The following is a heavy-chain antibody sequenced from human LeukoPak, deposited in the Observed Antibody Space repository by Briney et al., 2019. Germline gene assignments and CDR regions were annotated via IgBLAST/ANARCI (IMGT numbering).Heavy chain of an antibody. V-gene: IGHV4-59*01. CDR2: IYYSEST. Sequence: SETLSLTCTVSGGSISSYYWSWIRQPPGKGLEWIGYIYYSESTNYNPSLKSRVTISVDTSKNQFSLKLSSVTAADTAVYYCARDGYGDGWFDPWGQGTLVTVSS. CDR1: GGSISSYY. J-gene: IGHJ5*02. D-gene: IGHD4-17*01. CDR3: ARDGYGDGWFDP.